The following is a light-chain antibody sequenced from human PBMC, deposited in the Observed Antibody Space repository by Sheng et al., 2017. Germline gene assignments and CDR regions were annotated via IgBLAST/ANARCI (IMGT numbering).Light chain of an antibody. Sequence: EIVLTQSPATLSLSPGERATLSCRASQSVSSYLAWYQQKPGLAPRLLIYGASSRATGFPARLSGSGSGTEFSLTISSLQSEDFALYYCQQYDKWPLTFGGGTKVEIK. CDR2: GAS. CDR1: QSVSSY. CDR3: QQYDKWPLT. J-gene: IGKJ4*01. V-gene: IGKV3-15*01.